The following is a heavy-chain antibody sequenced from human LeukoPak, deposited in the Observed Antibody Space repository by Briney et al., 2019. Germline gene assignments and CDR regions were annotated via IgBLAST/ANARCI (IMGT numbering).Heavy chain of an antibody. CDR1: GYTFSSHW. V-gene: IGHV5-51*01. D-gene: IGHD3-16*01. CDR2: IYPGDSDT. J-gene: IGHJ3*01. CDR3: ARLGVQESVNTDSFDG. Sequence: GESLKISCKGSGYTFSSHWIGWVRQMPGKGLEWMGIIYPGDSDTRYSPSFQGQVTMSVDKSISTAYLQWTSVKASDTAMYYCARLGVQESVNTDSFDGWGQGPVVNVS.